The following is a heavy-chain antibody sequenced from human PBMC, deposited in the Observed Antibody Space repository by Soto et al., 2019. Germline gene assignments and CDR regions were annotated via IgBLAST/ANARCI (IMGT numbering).Heavy chain of an antibody. Sequence: GGSLRLSCAASGFTFSSYAMSWVRQAPGKGLEWVSAISGSGGSTYYADSVKGRFTISRDNSKNTLYLQMNSLRAEDTAVYYCAKGYSYGQSPYYFDYWGKGTLVTVSS. CDR3: AKGYSYGQSPYYFDY. J-gene: IGHJ4*02. CDR2: ISGSGGST. D-gene: IGHD5-18*01. CDR1: GFTFSSYA. V-gene: IGHV3-23*01.